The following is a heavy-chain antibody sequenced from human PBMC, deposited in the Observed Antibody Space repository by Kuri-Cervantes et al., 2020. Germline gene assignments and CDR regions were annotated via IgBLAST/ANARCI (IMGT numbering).Heavy chain of an antibody. J-gene: IGHJ3*02. CDR1: GGSISSSSYY. V-gene: IGHV4-39*07. D-gene: IGHD3-16*02. Sequence: SETLSLTCTVSGGSISSSSYYWGWIRQPLGKGLEWIGSIYYSGSTYYNPSLKSRVTISVDTSKNQFSLKLSSVTAADTAVYYCARDRWDYIWGSYRYEGHDAFDIWGQGTMVTVSS. CDR2: IYYSGST. CDR3: ARDRWDYIWGSYRYEGHDAFDI.